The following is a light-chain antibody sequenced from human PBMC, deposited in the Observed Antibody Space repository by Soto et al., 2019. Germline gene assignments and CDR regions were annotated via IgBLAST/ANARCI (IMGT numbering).Light chain of an antibody. J-gene: IGKJ5*01. CDR1: QSVSSSY. CDR3: QQRGT. V-gene: IGKV3D-20*02. CDR2: DAS. Sequence: EIVLMQSPGTLSLSPGERATLSCRASQSVSSSYLAWYQQKPGQAPRLLIHDASSRATGVPPRFSGSGSGTDFTLTISSLEPEDFAVYYCQQRGTFGQGTRLEIK.